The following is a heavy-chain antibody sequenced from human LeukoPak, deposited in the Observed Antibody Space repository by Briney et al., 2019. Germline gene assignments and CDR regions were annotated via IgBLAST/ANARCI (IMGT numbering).Heavy chain of an antibody. CDR1: GFTLRNYA. Sequence: GGSLRLSCAASGFTLRNYAMSWVRQAPGKGLEWVSAISGSGGSTYYADSVKGRFTISRDNSKNTLYLQMNSLRAEDTAVYYCARETSIAAARLGFDPWGQGTLVTVSS. J-gene: IGHJ5*02. D-gene: IGHD6-13*01. CDR2: ISGSGGST. CDR3: ARETSIAAARLGFDP. V-gene: IGHV3-23*01.